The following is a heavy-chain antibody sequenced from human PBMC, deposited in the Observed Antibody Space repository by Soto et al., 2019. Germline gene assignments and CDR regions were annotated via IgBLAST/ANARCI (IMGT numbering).Heavy chain of an antibody. CDR1: GGSVSSGSYY. Sequence: QVQLQESGPGLVKPSETLSLTCTVSGGSVSSGSYYWSWIRHPPGKGLEWIGYIYYSGSTNYNPSLKSRVTISVDTSKNQFSLKLSSVTAADTAVYYCARGSSWYVDWGQGTLVTVSS. V-gene: IGHV4-61*01. CDR3: ARGSSWYVD. J-gene: IGHJ4*02. D-gene: IGHD6-13*01. CDR2: IYYSGST.